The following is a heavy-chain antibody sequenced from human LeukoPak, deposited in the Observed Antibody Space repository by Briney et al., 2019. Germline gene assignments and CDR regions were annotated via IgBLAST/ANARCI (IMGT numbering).Heavy chain of an antibody. Sequence: SETLSLTCAVPGYSISSGYYWGWIRQPPGKGLEWIGSIYHSGSTYYNPSLKSRVTISVDTSKNQFSLKLSSVTAADTAVYYCARHPKGSYDFWGQGTLVTVSS. J-gene: IGHJ4*02. CDR3: ARHPKGSYDF. D-gene: IGHD3-3*01. CDR1: GYSISSGYY. CDR2: IYHSGST. V-gene: IGHV4-38-2*01.